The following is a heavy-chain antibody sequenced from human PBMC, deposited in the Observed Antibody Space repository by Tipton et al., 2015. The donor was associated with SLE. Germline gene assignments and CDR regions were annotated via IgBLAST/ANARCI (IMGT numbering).Heavy chain of an antibody. J-gene: IGHJ3*02. CDR1: GYSVSNAYD. Sequence: TLSLTCNVSGYSVSNAYDWGWIRQPPGKGLEWIGSLYHSGSAFYNPSIKSRVTISLDTSKSQFSLRLTSITAADTAMYYCATTVTTTPSYGAFDIWGQGTMVTVSS. CDR3: ATTVTTTPSYGAFDI. CDR2: LYHSGSA. V-gene: IGHV4-38-2*02. D-gene: IGHD4-17*01.